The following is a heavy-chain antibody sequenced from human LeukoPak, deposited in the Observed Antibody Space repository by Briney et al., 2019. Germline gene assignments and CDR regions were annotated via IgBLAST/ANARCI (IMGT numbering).Heavy chain of an antibody. CDR1: GFTFSSYA. Sequence: GGSLRLSCAASGFTFSSYAMSWARQAPGKGLEWVSAISGSGGSTYYADSVKGRFTISRDNSKNTLYLQMNSLRAEDTAVYYCAKGIRGAPKYYFDYWGQGTLVTVSS. CDR3: AKGIRGAPKYYFDY. D-gene: IGHD3-3*02. V-gene: IGHV3-23*01. J-gene: IGHJ4*02. CDR2: ISGSGGST.